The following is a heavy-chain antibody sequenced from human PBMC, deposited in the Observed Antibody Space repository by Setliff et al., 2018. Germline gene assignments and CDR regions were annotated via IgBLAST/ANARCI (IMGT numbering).Heavy chain of an antibody. CDR2: IYIGGSA. V-gene: IGHV4-4*07. CDR3: AREQWLDPPGYYYMDV. D-gene: IGHD6-19*01. CDR1: GGSISSYY. Sequence: NPSETLSLTCTVSGGSISSYYWSWIRQPAGKGLEWIGHIYIGGSANYNPSLKSRVTMSTDTSKNQFSLKLNSVTAADMAVYYCAREQWLDPPGYYYMDVWAKGTTVTVSS. J-gene: IGHJ6*03.